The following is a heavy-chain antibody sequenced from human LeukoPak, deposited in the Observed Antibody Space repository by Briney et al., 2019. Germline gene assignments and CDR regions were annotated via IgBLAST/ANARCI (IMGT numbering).Heavy chain of an antibody. CDR3: ARPTYDFWSGGYYFDY. CDR2: IIPIFATA. Sequence: SVKVSCKASGGTFSSYAISWVRQAPGQGLEWMGGIIPIFATANYAQKFQGRVTITTDESTSTAYMELSSLRSEDTAVYYCARPTYDFWSGGYYFDYWGQGTLVTVSS. CDR1: GGTFSSYA. D-gene: IGHD3-3*01. J-gene: IGHJ4*02. V-gene: IGHV1-69*05.